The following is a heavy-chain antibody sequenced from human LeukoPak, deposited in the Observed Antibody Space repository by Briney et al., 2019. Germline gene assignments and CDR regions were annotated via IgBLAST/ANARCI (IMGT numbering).Heavy chain of an antibody. V-gene: IGHV3-23*01. CDR1: GITLSNYG. CDR2: ISDSGGRT. J-gene: IGHJ4*02. CDR3: AKRGVVIRDILVGFHKEAYYFDS. D-gene: IGHD3-10*01. Sequence: GGSLRLSCAVSGITLSNYGMSWVRQAPGKGLEWVAGISDSGGRTNYADSVKGRFTISRENSKNTLYLQMNSLRAEDTAVYFCAKRGVVIRDILVGFHKEAYYFDSWGQGALVTVSS.